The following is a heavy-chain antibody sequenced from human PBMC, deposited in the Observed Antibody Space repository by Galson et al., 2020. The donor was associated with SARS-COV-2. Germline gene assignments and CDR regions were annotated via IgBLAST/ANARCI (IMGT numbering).Heavy chain of an antibody. D-gene: IGHD2-2*01. CDR3: ARDKEQQLLCGWLDS. CDR1: GYTFTDYY. J-gene: IGHJ5*01. CDR2: IKPDSGGT. V-gene: IGHV1-2*02. Sequence: ALVKVSCTASGYTFTDYYIHWVRQTPGQGLEWMGWIKPDSGGTTYAQKFQGRVTMTRDTSISTAYMELNSLRSGDTAVYFCARDKEQQLLCGWLDSWGQGSMVTVSS.